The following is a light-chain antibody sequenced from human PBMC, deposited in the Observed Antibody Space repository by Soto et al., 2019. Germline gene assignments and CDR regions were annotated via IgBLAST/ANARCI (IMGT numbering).Light chain of an antibody. CDR3: GTWDSSLSVVV. CDR1: SSNIGNNY. Sequence: QSVLTQPPSVSAARGQKVTISCTESSSNIGNNYVSWYQQLPGTAPKLLIYDNNKRPSGIPDRFSGSKSGTSATLGITGLQTGDEADYYCGTWDSSLSVVVFGGGTKVTVL. CDR2: DNN. V-gene: IGLV1-51*01. J-gene: IGLJ2*01.